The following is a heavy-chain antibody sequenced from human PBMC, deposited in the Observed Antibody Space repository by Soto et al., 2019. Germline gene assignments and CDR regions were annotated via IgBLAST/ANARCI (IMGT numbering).Heavy chain of an antibody. V-gene: IGHV1-8*01. CDR1: GYTFTSYD. J-gene: IGHJ4*02. D-gene: IGHD4-17*01. CDR3: ARTPYGDNVDY. CDR2: MNPNSGNT. Sequence: QVQLVQSGAEVKKPGASVKVSCKASGYTFTSYDINWVRQATGQGLEWMGWMNPNSGNTGSAQKFQGRVTMTRNTSISTAYMALGRPRSADTAVYYCARTPYGDNVDYWVQGALVTVSS.